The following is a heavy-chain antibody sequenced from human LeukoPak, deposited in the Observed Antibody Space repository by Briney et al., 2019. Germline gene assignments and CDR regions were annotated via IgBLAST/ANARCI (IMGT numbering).Heavy chain of an antibody. Sequence: GGSLRLSCAASGFTFSSYAMSWVRQAPGKGLEWVSAISGSGGSTYYADSVKGRFTISRDNSKNTLYLQMNSLRAEDTAVYYCASTTGRTYYYDSSGSPDYWGQGTLVTVSS. CDR1: GFTFSSYA. CDR2: ISGSGGST. D-gene: IGHD3-22*01. J-gene: IGHJ4*02. V-gene: IGHV3-23*01. CDR3: ASTTGRTYYYDSSGSPDY.